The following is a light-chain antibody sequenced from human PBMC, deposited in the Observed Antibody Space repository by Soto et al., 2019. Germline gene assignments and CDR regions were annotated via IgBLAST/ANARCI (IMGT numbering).Light chain of an antibody. J-gene: IGKJ2*01. CDR2: AAS. CDR1: QGISSY. Sequence: AIRMTQSPSSLSASTGDRVTITCRASQGISSYLAWYQQKPGKAPKLLIYAASTLQSGVPSRFSGSGSGTDFTLTISCLQSEDLATYYCQQYYSYPSYTFGQGTKLEIK. V-gene: IGKV1-8*01. CDR3: QQYYSYPSYT.